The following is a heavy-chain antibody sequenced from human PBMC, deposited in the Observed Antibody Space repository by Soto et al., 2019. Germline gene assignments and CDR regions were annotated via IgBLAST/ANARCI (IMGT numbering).Heavy chain of an antibody. CDR1: GGSISSYY. V-gene: IGHV4-59*08. CDR3: ARGVGWVVYFDY. CDR2: IYYSGST. D-gene: IGHD2-15*01. Sequence: SETLSLTCTVSGGSISSYYWSWIRQPPGKGLEWIGYIYYSGSTNYNPSLKSRVTISVDTSKNQFSLKLSSVTAADTAVYYCARGVGWVVYFDYWGQGTLVTVSS. J-gene: IGHJ4*02.